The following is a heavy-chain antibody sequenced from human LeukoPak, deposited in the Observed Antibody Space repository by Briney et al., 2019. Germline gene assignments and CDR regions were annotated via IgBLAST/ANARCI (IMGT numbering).Heavy chain of an antibody. CDR2: MTTSGNTI. CDR3: ARDSKQWLVLPRKLDV. V-gene: IGHV3-48*04. Sequence: GGSLRLSCVVSGITFSGYSMIWVRQAPRKGLEWLSFMTTSGNTIFYAESVKDRFTISRDNAKNSLYLQMNSLRAEDTAVYYCARDSKQWLVLPRKLDVWGQGTTVTVSS. D-gene: IGHD6-19*01. CDR1: GITFSGYS. J-gene: IGHJ6*02.